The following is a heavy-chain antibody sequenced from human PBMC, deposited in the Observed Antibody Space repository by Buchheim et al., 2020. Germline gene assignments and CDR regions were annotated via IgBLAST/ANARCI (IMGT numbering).Heavy chain of an antibody. CDR2: INPSGGST. CDR3: ARDRGHSGSGYGLDYYGMDV. CDR1: GYTFTSYY. Sequence: QVQLVQSGAEVKKPGASVKVSCKASGYTFTSYYMHWVRQAPGQGLEWMGIINPSGGSTSYAQKFKGRVTMTRDTSKSTVYMELSSLRSEDTAVYYCARDRGHSGSGYGLDYYGMDVWGQGTT. J-gene: IGHJ6*02. D-gene: IGHD5-12*01. V-gene: IGHV1-46*01.